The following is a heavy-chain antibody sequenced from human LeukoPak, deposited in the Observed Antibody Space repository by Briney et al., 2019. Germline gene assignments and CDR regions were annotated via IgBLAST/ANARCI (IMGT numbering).Heavy chain of an antibody. CDR3: ARGIHFDY. V-gene: IGHV3-7*04. Sequence: GGALKLSCVASGFTFNSYWMSWGGQAPGKGLGGVADIKQYGSENYYVDSVKGRFTISRDNAKSSLSLQMYSLRAEDTAVYYCARGIHFDYWGQGSLVTVSS. CDR2: IKQYGSEN. J-gene: IGHJ4*02. CDR1: GFTFNSYW.